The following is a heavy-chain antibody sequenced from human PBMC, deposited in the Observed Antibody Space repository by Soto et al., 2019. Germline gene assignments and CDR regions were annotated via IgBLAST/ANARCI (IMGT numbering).Heavy chain of an antibody. J-gene: IGHJ6*02. V-gene: IGHV1-69*01. D-gene: IGHD6-13*01. CDR3: ARTVRDSSSWNKTYYYYYGMDV. CDR2: IIPIFGTA. Sequence: QVQLVQSGAEVKKPGSSVKVSCKAAGGTFSSYAISWVRQAPGQGLEWMGGIIPIFGTANYAQKFQGRVTSTADESTSTAYMELSSLRSEDTAVYYCARTVRDSSSWNKTYYYYYGMDVWGQVNTVTVSS. CDR1: GGTFSSYA.